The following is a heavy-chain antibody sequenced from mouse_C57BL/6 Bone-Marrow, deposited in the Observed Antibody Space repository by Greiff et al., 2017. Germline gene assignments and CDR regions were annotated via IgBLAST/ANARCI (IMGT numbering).Heavy chain of an antibody. J-gene: IGHJ3*01. Sequence: EVQLQQSGAELVRPGASVKLSCTASGFNIKDDYMHWVKQRPEQGLEWIGWIDPENGDTEYASKFQGKATITADTSSNTAYLQLSSLTSEDTAVYYCAAEGLGRLAYWGQGTLVTVSA. D-gene: IGHD3-3*01. CDR1: GFNIKDDY. CDR3: AAEGLGRLAY. V-gene: IGHV14-4*01. CDR2: IDPENGDT.